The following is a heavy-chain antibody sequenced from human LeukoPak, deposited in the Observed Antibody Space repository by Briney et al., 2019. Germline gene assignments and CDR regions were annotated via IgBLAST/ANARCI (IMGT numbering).Heavy chain of an antibody. CDR3: ARERVEWLLYYYFDY. V-gene: IGHV4-4*07. Sequence: PSETLSLTCTVSGGSISSYYWSWIRQPAGKGLEWIGRIYTSGSTNYNPSPNSRVTMSVDTSKNQFSLKLSSVTAADTAVYYCARERVEWLLYYYFDYWGQGTLVTVSS. CDR2: IYTSGST. J-gene: IGHJ4*02. CDR1: GGSISSYY. D-gene: IGHD3-3*01.